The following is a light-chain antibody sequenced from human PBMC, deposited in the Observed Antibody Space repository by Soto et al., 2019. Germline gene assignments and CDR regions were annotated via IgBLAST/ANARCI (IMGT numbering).Light chain of an antibody. CDR2: DVS. V-gene: IGLV2-14*01. CDR3: SSYTSISTLI. CDR1: SSDVGGYNY. J-gene: IGLJ2*01. Sequence: QSALTQPASVSGSPGQSITISCSGTSSDVGGYNYVSWYQQHPGKAPTLMIYDVSNRPSGVSNRFSGSKSDNTASLTISGLQTEDEADYYCSSYTSISTLIFGGGTKLTVL.